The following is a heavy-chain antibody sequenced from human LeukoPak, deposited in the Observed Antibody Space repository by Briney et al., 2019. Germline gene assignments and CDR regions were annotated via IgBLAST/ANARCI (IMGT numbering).Heavy chain of an antibody. V-gene: IGHV3-48*03. Sequence: GGSLRLSCAASGFTFSSYEMNWVRQAPGKGLEWVSYITSSGRNIYYADSVKGRFTISRDNAKNSLFLQMNSLRAEDTAVYYCARLPYYGSGYYFDYWGQGTLVTVSS. CDR2: ITSSGRNI. CDR3: ARLPYYGSGYYFDY. J-gene: IGHJ4*02. D-gene: IGHD3-10*01. CDR1: GFTFSSYE.